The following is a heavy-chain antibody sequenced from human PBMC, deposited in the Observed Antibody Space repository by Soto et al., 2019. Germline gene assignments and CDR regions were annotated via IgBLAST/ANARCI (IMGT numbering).Heavy chain of an antibody. CDR3: ARDREGGATMDY. CDR2: IWYDGSNK. D-gene: IGHD1-26*01. V-gene: IGHV3-33*01. Sequence: QVQLVESGGGVVQPGRSLRLSCAASGFTFSSYGMHWVRQAPGKGLEWVAVIWYDGSNKYYADSVKGRFTISRDNSKNTLYLQMTSLRADDTAVYYCARDREGGATMDYWCQGTLVTVSS. J-gene: IGHJ4*02. CDR1: GFTFSSYG.